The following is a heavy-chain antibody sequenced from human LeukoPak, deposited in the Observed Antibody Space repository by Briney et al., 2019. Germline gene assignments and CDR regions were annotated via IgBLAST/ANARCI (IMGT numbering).Heavy chain of an antibody. Sequence: GVSVKVSCKASGYTFTNHGISWVRQAPGQGLEWMGWISTYYGNTNYAQKLQGRVTMTTDTSTSTAFMELRSLRSDDTAVYYCARDEGYCTITTCYRNWFDPWGQGTLVTVSS. CDR1: GYTFTNHG. D-gene: IGHD2-2*01. V-gene: IGHV1-18*01. CDR2: ISTYYGNT. J-gene: IGHJ5*02. CDR3: ARDEGYCTITTCYRNWFDP.